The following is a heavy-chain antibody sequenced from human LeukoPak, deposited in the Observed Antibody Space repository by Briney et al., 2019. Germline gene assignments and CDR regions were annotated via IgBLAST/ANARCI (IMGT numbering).Heavy chain of an antibody. Sequence: PGGSLRLSCAASGFTFSSYAMSWVRQAPGKGLEWVSAISGSGGSTYYADSVKGRFTISRDNSKNTLYLQMNSLRAEDTAVYYCAKDRFSMVATLSVGDWFDPWGQGTLVTVSS. CDR3: AKDRFSMVATLSVGDWFDP. J-gene: IGHJ5*02. D-gene: IGHD5-12*01. CDR2: ISGSGGST. CDR1: GFTFSSYA. V-gene: IGHV3-23*01.